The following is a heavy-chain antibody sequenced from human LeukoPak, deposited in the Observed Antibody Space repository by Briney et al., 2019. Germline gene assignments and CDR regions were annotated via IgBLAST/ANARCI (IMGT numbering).Heavy chain of an antibody. CDR2: ISGNGGGGT. CDR1: GFTFSIYA. D-gene: IGHD3-9*01. Sequence: GGSLILSCAASGFTFSIYAMSWVRQAPGKGLEWVSAISGNGGGGTYYADYVKGRFTISRDNYKNTLYLQMNSMRAEATAVSYCAKEALRYFDWLLFPWGQGTLVTVSS. CDR3: AKEALRYFDWLLFP. V-gene: IGHV3-23*01. J-gene: IGHJ5*02.